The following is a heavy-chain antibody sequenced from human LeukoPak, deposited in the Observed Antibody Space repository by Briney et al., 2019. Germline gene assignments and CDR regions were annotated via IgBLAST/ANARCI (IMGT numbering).Heavy chain of an antibody. V-gene: IGHV4-4*07. Sequence: PSETLSLTCTVSGGSISSYYWSWIRQPAGKGLEWIGRIYTSGSTNYNPSLKSRVTISVDTSKNQFSLKLSSVTAADTAVYYCARRRVGATLPILRRERDYYFDYWGQGTLVTVSS. CDR3: ARRRVGATLPILRRERDYYFDY. J-gene: IGHJ4*02. D-gene: IGHD1-26*01. CDR1: GGSISSYY. CDR2: IYTSGST.